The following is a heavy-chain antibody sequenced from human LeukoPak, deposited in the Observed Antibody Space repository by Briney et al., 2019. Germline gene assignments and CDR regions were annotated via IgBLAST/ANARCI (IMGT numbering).Heavy chain of an antibody. Sequence: ASVKVSCKASGGTFSSYAISWVRQAPGQGLEWMGIINPSGGSTSYAQKFQGRVTMTRDTSTSTVYMELSSLRSEDTAVYYCARGSVLLWFGEPKNWFDPWGQGTLVTVSS. CDR1: GGTFSSYA. CDR2: INPSGGST. V-gene: IGHV1-46*01. D-gene: IGHD3-10*01. CDR3: ARGSVLLWFGEPKNWFDP. J-gene: IGHJ5*02.